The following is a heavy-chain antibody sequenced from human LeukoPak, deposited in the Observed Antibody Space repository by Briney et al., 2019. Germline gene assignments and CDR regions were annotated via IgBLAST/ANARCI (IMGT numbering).Heavy chain of an antibody. V-gene: IGHV3-53*01. CDR2: IYSGGST. D-gene: IGHD6-25*01. J-gene: IGHJ4*02. Sequence: RTGGSLRLSCTASEFNVTRNYITWVRQAPGKGLEWLSVIYSGGSTYYADSVKGRFTISRDNSKNTLYLQMNSLRAEDTAVYYCAKDRDSLYSSAHWGQGTLVTVSS. CDR1: EFNVTRNY. CDR3: AKDRDSLYSSAH.